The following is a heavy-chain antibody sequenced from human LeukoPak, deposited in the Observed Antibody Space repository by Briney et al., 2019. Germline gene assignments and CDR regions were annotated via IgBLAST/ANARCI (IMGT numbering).Heavy chain of an antibody. CDR2: ISSSSSTI. CDR3: ARDRITSSWYYFDY. D-gene: IGHD6-13*01. J-gene: IGHJ4*02. Sequence: GGSLRLSCAASGFTFSSYSMNWVRQAPGKGLEWVSYISSSSSTIYYADSVKGRFTISRDSAKSSLYLQMNSLRPEDTALYYCARDRITSSWYYFDYWGQGTLVTVSS. CDR1: GFTFSSYS. V-gene: IGHV3-48*04.